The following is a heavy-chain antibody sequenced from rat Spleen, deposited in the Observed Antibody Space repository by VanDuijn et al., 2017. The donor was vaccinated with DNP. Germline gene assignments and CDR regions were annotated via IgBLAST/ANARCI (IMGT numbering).Heavy chain of an antibody. D-gene: IGHD1-12*02. CDR1: GFTFSNYG. CDR2: ISPSGGST. CDR3: ATRGGYYPHYFDD. J-gene: IGHJ2*01. Sequence: EVQLVESGGGLVQPGRSLKLSCAASGFTFSNYGMHWIRQAPTKGLEWVASISPSGGSTYYRDSVKGRFTISRDNAKSTLYLQMDSLRSEDTATYYWATRGGYYPHYFDDWGQGVMVTVSS. V-gene: IGHV5-19*01.